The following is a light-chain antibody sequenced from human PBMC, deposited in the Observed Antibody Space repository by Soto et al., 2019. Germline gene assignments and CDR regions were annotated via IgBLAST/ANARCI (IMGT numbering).Light chain of an antibody. Sequence: IRMTQSPSSLSASIGDRVTITCRASQGISSYLAWYQQKPGKAPKLLIYAASSLQSGVPSRFSGSGSGTDFTLTISCLQPEDFATYYCQQYYSYPHTFGRGTKLEIK. J-gene: IGKJ2*01. CDR2: AAS. CDR3: QQYYSYPHT. CDR1: QGISSY. V-gene: IGKV1-8*01.